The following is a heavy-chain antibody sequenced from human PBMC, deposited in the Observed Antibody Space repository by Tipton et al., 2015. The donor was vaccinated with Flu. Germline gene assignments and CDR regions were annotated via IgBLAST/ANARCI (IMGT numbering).Heavy chain of an antibody. V-gene: IGHV4-34*01. CDR2: INHSGST. Sequence: TLSLTCAVYGGSFSGYYWSWIRQPPGKGLEWIGEINHSGSTNYNPSLKSRVTISVDTSKNQFSLKLSSVTAADTAVYYCARTLGSAMVTPPDYWGQGTLVTVSS. CDR1: GGSFSGYY. CDR3: ARTLGSAMVTPPDY. D-gene: IGHD5-18*01. J-gene: IGHJ4*02.